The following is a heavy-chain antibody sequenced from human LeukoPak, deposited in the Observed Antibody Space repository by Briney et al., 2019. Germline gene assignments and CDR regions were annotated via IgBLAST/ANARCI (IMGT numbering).Heavy chain of an antibody. CDR3: ATAQPPPRRITIFGVVIAMDV. V-gene: IGHV1-69*04. Sequence: GASVKVSCKASGGTFSSYAIRWVRQAPGQGLEWMGRIIPILGIANYAQKFQGRVTITADKSTSTAHMELSSLRSEDTAVYYCATAQPPPRRITIFGVVIAMDVWGQGTTVTVSS. D-gene: IGHD3-3*01. J-gene: IGHJ6*02. CDR1: GGTFSSYA. CDR2: IIPILGIA.